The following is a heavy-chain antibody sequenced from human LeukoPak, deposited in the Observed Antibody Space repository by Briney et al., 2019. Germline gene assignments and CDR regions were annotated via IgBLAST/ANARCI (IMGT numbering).Heavy chain of an antibody. CDR3: AKDRTSLIPGAFGDYYYYMDV. D-gene: IGHD3-16*01. CDR1: GFTFSSYE. V-gene: IGHV3-48*03. J-gene: IGHJ6*03. CDR2: ISSSGSTI. Sequence: GGSLRLSCAASGFTFSSYEMNWVRQAPGKGLEWVSYISSSGSTIYYADSVKGRFTISRDNSKNTLYLQMNSLRAEDTAVYYCAKDRTSLIPGAFGDYYYYMDVWGKGTTVTISS.